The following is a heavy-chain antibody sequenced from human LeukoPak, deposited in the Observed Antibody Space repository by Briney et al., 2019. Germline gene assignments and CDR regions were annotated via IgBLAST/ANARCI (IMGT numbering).Heavy chain of an antibody. CDR3: ARAFGGYNRFDY. Sequence: PSETLSLTCAVYGGSFSGYYWSWIRQPPGKGLEWIGEINHSGSTNYNPSLKSRVTISVDRSKNQFSLKLSSVTAADTAVYYCARAFGGYNRFDYWGQGTLVTVSS. J-gene: IGHJ4*02. CDR1: GGSFSGYY. V-gene: IGHV4-34*01. D-gene: IGHD5-24*01. CDR2: INHSGST.